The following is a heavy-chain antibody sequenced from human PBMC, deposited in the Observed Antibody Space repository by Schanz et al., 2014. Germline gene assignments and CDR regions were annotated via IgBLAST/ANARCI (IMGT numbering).Heavy chain of an antibody. CDR1: GYTFTGYY. D-gene: IGHD4-17*01. J-gene: IGHJ4*02. CDR2: INPNSGGT. CDR3: ARELRLEYYFDY. V-gene: IGHV1-2*02. Sequence: QVQLLQSGAEVKKPGASVKVSCKASGYTFTGYYMHWVRQAPGQGLEWMGRINPNSGGTNYAQKFQGRVTMTRDTSISPAYMELSSLRSDDTAVYYCARELRLEYYFDYWGQGTQVTVSS.